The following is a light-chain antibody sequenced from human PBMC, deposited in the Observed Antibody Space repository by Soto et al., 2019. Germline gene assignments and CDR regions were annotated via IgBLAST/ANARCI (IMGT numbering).Light chain of an antibody. CDR2: GVS. CDR1: SSDVGGYDY. CDR3: GSYTTSITRV. Sequence: QSALTQPASVSGSPGQSITISCTGTSSDVGGYDYVSWYQQHPGKAPKLLIYGVSNRASGVSIRFSGSKSGNTASLTISGLQAEDEADYYCGSYTTSITRVFGGGTKVTVL. J-gene: IGLJ3*02. V-gene: IGLV2-14*01.